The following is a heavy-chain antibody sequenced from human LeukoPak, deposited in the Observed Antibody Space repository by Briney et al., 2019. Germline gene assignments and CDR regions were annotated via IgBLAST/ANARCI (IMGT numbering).Heavy chain of an antibody. CDR1: GFTFSSYA. V-gene: IGHV3-30-3*01. J-gene: IGHJ2*01. Sequence: PGGSLRLSCAASGFTFSSYAMHWVRQAPGKGLEWVAVISYDGSNKYYADSVKGRFTISRDNSKNTLYLQMNSLRAEDTAEYFCARGYWNFGLWGRGTQVTVSS. CDR2: ISYDGSNK. CDR3: ARGYWNFGL.